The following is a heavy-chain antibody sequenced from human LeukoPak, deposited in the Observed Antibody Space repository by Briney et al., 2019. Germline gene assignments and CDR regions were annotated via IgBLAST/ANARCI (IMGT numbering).Heavy chain of an antibody. CDR1: GFTFSSYE. D-gene: IGHD6-13*01. Sequence: GGSLRLSCAASGFTFSSYEMNWLRQAPGKGLEWVSYISSSGSTIYYADSVKGRFTISRDNAKNSLYLQMNSLRAEDTAVYYCARRRIAAAGKDFDYWGQGTLVTVSS. J-gene: IGHJ4*02. CDR2: ISSSGSTI. V-gene: IGHV3-48*03. CDR3: ARRRIAAAGKDFDY.